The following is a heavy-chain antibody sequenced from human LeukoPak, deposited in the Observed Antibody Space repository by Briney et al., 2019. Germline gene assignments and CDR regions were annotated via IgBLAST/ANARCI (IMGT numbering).Heavy chain of an antibody. CDR2: IGPAGDT. J-gene: IGHJ6*02. Sequence: PGGSLRLSCAASGFTFSSYDMHWVRQATGKGLEWVSSIGPAGDTNYPGSVKGRLTISRENAKNSLYLQMNSLRAGDTAVYYCARLGALVRGVDYYYGMDVWGQGTTVSASS. D-gene: IGHD3-10*01. CDR1: GFTFSSYD. V-gene: IGHV3-13*04. CDR3: ARLGALVRGVDYYYGMDV.